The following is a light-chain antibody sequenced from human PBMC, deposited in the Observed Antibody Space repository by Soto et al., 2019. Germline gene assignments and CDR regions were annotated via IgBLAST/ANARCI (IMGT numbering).Light chain of an antibody. CDR2: DVS. CDR1: SSAFGDYHY. CDR3: SSYTTSNTVL. J-gene: IGLJ3*02. Sequence: QSALTQPASVSGSPGQSITIPCTGTSSAFGDYHYVSWYQQHPGKAPRLLIYDVSYRPSGVSNRFAGSKSGDTASLTISGLQPEDEADYYCSSYTTSNTVLFGGGTKVTVL. V-gene: IGLV2-14*03.